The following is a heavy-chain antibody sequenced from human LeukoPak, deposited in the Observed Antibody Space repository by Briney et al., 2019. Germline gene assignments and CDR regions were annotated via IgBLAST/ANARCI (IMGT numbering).Heavy chain of an antibody. V-gene: IGHV4-30-2*01. CDR1: GDSTSSGAYS. CDR2: IFHTGST. D-gene: IGHD3-10*01. CDR3: ARELWFANAPGSWLDP. Sequence: PSQTLSLTCVVSGDSTSSGAYSWSWIRQPPGKGLEWIGYIFHTGSTFYNPSLKSRVTISVDNSKNQFSLRLSSVTAADTAVYYCARELWFANAPGSWLDPWGQEPWSSSPQ. J-gene: IGHJ5*02.